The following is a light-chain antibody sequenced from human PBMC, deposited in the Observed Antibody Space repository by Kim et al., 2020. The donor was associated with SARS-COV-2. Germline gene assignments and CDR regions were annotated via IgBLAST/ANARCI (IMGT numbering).Light chain of an antibody. J-gene: IGLJ1*01. CDR3: QVWDSSSDHPYV. CDR2: YDS. Sequence: PGKTARITCGGNNIGSKGVHCYQQKPGQAPVLVIYYDSERPSGIPERFSGSNAGNTATLTISRVEAGDEADYYCQVWDSSSDHPYVFGTGTKVTVL. V-gene: IGLV3-21*04. CDR1: NIGSKG.